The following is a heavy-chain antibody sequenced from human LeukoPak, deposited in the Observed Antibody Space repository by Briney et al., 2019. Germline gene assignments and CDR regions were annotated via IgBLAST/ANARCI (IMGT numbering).Heavy chain of an antibody. Sequence: ASVKVSCKASGGTFNSYIITWVRQAPGQGLEWMGRIIPMFGTPNYAQKFQDRVTITADESARTAYMELSSLRFEDTAVYYCARDRGNTVFYYYYMDVWGKGTTVTVSS. CDR3: ARDRGNTVFYYYYMDV. CDR2: IIPMFGTP. CDR1: GGTFNSYI. V-gene: IGHV1-69*13. D-gene: IGHD4-17*01. J-gene: IGHJ6*03.